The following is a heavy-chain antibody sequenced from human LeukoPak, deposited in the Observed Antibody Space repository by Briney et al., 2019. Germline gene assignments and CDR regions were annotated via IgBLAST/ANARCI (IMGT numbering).Heavy chain of an antibody. CDR2: IYPGDSDT. CDR1: GYSFTNYW. V-gene: IGHV5-51*01. D-gene: IGHD6-13*01. Sequence: GESLKISCKASGYSFTNYWIGWVRQMPGKGLEWMGIIYPGDSDTRYGPSFQGQVTISAAKSISTAYLQWSSLKASDTAMYYCARRIAAAAMSLSFDYWGQGTLVTVSS. J-gene: IGHJ4*02. CDR3: ARRIAAAAMSLSFDY.